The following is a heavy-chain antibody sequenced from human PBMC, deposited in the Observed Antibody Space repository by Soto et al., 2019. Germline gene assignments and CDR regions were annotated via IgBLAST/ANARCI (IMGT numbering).Heavy chain of an antibody. CDR1: GFTFDDYD. Sequence: EVQLVESGGGLVQPGRSLRLSCAASGFTFDDYDMHWVRQAPGKGLEWVSGISWNSGSIDYADSVKGRFTISRDNAKNSLYLQMNGLRAEDTDLYFCANGWRTVTYEVFDIWGQGTMVTVSS. D-gene: IGHD4-17*01. CDR2: ISWNSGSI. J-gene: IGHJ3*02. V-gene: IGHV3-9*01. CDR3: ANGWRTVTYEVFDI.